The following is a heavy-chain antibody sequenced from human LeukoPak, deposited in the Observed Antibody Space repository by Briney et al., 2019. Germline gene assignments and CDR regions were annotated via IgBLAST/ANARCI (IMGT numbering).Heavy chain of an antibody. D-gene: IGHD3-3*01. Sequence: ASVKVSCKASGYTFTSYDINWVRQATGQGLEWMGWMSPNSGNTGYAQKFQGRVTMTRSTSISTAYMELSSLRSEDTAVYYCARDYYDFWSGYYPSYYYYGMDVWGQGTTVTVSS. CDR3: ARDYYDFWSGYYPSYYYYGMDV. V-gene: IGHV1-8*01. J-gene: IGHJ6*02. CDR1: GYTFTSYD. CDR2: MSPNSGNT.